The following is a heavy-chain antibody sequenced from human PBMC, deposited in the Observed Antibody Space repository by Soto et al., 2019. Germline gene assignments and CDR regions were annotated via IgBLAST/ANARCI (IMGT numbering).Heavy chain of an antibody. D-gene: IGHD6-13*01. CDR3: TTDRSIAAIYYYYGMEV. V-gene: IGHV3-15*01. J-gene: IGHJ6*01. CDR1: VFTFSNAW. Sequence: VGSLRLSCASSVFTFSNAWMSWVRHSPGKWLEWVGRIKSKTDGGTTDYAAPVKGRFTISRDDSKNTLYLQMNSLKTEDTAVYYCTTDRSIAAIYYYYGMEVWGQGTTVIVSS. CDR2: IKSKTDGGTT.